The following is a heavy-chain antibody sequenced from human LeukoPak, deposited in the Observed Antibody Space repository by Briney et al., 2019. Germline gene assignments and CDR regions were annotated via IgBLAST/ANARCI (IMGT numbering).Heavy chain of an antibody. CDR2: ISAYNGNT. CDR3: ARDGDYYDSSGYYYAFDY. J-gene: IGHJ4*02. Sequence: SVKVSCKASGYTFTIYGISWVRQAPGQGLEWMGWISAYNGNTKYTQKLQGRVTMTTDTSTTTAYMELRSLRSDDSAVYYCARDGDYYDSSGYYYAFDYWGQGTLVTVSS. D-gene: IGHD3-22*01. V-gene: IGHV1-18*01. CDR1: GYTFTIYG.